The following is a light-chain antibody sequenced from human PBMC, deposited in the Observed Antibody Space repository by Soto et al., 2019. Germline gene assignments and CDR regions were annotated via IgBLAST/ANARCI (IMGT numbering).Light chain of an antibody. Sequence: EIVLTQSPVTLSLSPGDRATLSCRASQAVNRFSLAWYQQKPGQAPRLLIYGASTRAAGIPDRFSATGSGADFTLTISRLEPDDFALYYCQQYGNSPLFTFGPGTKLDIK. CDR1: QAVNRFS. V-gene: IGKV3-20*01. CDR3: QQYGNSPLFT. CDR2: GAS. J-gene: IGKJ3*01.